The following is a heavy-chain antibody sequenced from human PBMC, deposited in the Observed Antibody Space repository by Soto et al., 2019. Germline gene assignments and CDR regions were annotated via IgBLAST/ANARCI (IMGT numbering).Heavy chain of an antibody. Sequence: ASLKVSCKASGYTFTSYGISWVRQAPGQGLEWMGWISAYNGNTNYAQKLQGRVTMTTDTSTSTAYMELRSLRSDDTAVYYCARDTVGYSYGQYDYWGQGTLVTVSS. D-gene: IGHD5-18*01. V-gene: IGHV1-18*01. CDR1: GYTFTSYG. CDR3: ARDTVGYSYGQYDY. J-gene: IGHJ4*02. CDR2: ISAYNGNT.